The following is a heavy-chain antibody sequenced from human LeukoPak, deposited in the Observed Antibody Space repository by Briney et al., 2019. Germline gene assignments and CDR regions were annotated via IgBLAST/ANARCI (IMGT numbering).Heavy chain of an antibody. CDR1: GFTFSTSW. CDR2: IKQDGSEK. Sequence: GSLRLSCAASGFTFSTSWMSWVRLAPGRGLEWVANIKQDGSEKNYVDSVKGRFTISRDNAKDLLYLQMNSLRVKDTAMYYCAWYSRSSEAYWGQGTLVTVSS. CDR3: AWYSRSSEAY. J-gene: IGHJ4*02. V-gene: IGHV3-7*01. D-gene: IGHD6-6*01.